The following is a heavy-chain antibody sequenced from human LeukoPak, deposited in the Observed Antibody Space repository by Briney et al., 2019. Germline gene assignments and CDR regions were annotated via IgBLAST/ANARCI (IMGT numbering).Heavy chain of an antibody. J-gene: IGHJ4*02. CDR3: AKHLTVALRSFDY. CDR2: ISATGMTK. Sequence: GGSLRLSCEASGFAFSSSAMSWVRQAPGEGLEWVSAISATGMTKNYADSVKGRFTVSRDNSKNTLYLQMNSLRAEDTAVYYCAKHLTVALRSFDYWGQGTLVTVSS. CDR1: GFAFSSSA. D-gene: IGHD6-19*01. V-gene: IGHV3-23*01.